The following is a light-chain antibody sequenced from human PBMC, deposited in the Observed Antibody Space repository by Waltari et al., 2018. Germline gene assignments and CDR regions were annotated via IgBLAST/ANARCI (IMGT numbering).Light chain of an antibody. CDR2: EVS. CDR3: TSYRRGDTLEVV. V-gene: IGLV2-14*01. Sequence: QSALTQPASVSGSPGQSITISCTGTSSDVGGYNYVSWYQHHPGKAPKLMIYEVSNRPSGVSNRFSGSKSGSTASLTISGLQAEDEADYYCTSYRRGDTLEVVFGGGTKLTVL. J-gene: IGLJ2*01. CDR1: SSDVGGYNY.